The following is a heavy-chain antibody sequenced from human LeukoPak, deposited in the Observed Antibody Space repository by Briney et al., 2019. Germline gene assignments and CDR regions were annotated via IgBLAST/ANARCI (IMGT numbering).Heavy chain of an antibody. CDR3: AKDLHTAGG. CDR1: GFTFSNYA. Sequence: GGSLRLSCAASGFTFSNYAMSWVRQAPGKGLEWVSGISGSGSGTYYADSVKGRFTISRDNSKNTLYLQMSSLRAEDTAVYYCAKDLHTAGGWGRGTLVTVSS. CDR2: ISGSGSGT. V-gene: IGHV3-23*01. J-gene: IGHJ2*01. D-gene: IGHD2-21*02.